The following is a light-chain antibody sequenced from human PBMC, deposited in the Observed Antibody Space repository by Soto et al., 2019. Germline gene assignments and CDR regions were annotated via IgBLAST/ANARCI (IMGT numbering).Light chain of an antibody. J-gene: IGKJ4*02. CDR3: QQRSNWPFT. V-gene: IGKV3-11*01. Sequence: EIVLTQSPVTLSLSPGERATLSCRASQSVYPDLAWYQQKPGQAPRHLINDVSNRATGIPARFSGSGSGTDFTLLISSLEPEDFAVYYCQQRSNWPFTFGGGTKVEIK. CDR1: QSVYPD. CDR2: DVS.